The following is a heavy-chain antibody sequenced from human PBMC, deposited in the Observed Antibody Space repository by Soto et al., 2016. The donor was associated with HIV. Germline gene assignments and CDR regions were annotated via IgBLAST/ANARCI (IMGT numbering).Heavy chain of an antibody. CDR3: ARGPYYGDYPDYSYYYMDV. V-gene: IGHV1-69*10. CDR2: IIPILVIT. CDR1: GYTFNSYA. D-gene: IGHD4-17*01. J-gene: IGHJ6*03. Sequence: QVQLVQSGAEVKKPGASLRISCKASGYTFNSYAISWVRQAPGQGLDWMGGIIPILVITKYVQKFQGRVTIAADKSTSTVYMELSTLRSDDTAVYYCARGPYYGDYPDYSYYYMDVWGKGTTVTVSS.